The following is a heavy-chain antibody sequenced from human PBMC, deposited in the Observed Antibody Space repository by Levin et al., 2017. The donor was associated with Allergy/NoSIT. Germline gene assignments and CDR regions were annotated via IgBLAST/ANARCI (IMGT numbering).Heavy chain of an antibody. CDR2: TSYDGSKE. CDR3: ARAGGLRGGYSTTGYYYGMDV. J-gene: IGHJ6*02. Sequence: GGSLRLSCAASGFTFSGYALYWVRQAPGKGLEWLALTSYDGSKEYYGDSVKGRFTISRDNSKKTLYLQMNSLRPEDTAVYYCARAGGLRGGYSTTGYYYGMDVWGQGTTVTVSS. V-gene: IGHV3-30*04. D-gene: IGHD5-18*01. CDR1: GFTFSGYA.